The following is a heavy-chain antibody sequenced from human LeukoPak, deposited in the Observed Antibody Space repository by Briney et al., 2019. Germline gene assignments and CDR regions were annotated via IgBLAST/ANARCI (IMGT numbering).Heavy chain of an antibody. V-gene: IGHV1-18*01. Sequence: GASVKVSCKASGYTFTSYGISWVRQAPGQGLEWMGWISAYNGNTNYAQKLQGRVTMTTDTSTSTAYMGLRSLRSDDTAVYYCARDHRYDILTGYTSPFDYWGQGTLVTVSS. CDR1: GYTFTSYG. CDR2: ISAYNGNT. CDR3: ARDHRYDILTGYTSPFDY. J-gene: IGHJ4*02. D-gene: IGHD3-9*01.